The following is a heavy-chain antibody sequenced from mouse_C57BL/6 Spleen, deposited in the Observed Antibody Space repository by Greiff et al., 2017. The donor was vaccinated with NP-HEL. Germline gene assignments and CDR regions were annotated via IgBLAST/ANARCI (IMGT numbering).Heavy chain of an antibody. CDR2: INPSSGYT. CDR3: ASSSPYDDDEGCDLDY. J-gene: IGHJ4*01. D-gene: IGHD2-4*01. CDR1: GYTFTSYW. V-gene: IGHV1-7*01. Sequence: QVQLKESGAELVKPGASVKLSCKASGYTFTSYWMHWVQQRPGQGLEWIGYINPSSGYTKYNQKFKDKATLTADKSSSTAFMQLSSLTYEDSAVYYCASSSPYDDDEGCDLDYWGQGTSVTVSS.